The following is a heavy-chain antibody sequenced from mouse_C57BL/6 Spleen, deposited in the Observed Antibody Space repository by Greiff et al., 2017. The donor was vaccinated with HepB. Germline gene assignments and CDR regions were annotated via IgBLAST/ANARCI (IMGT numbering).Heavy chain of an antibody. CDR3: ARWLLGGYAMDY. D-gene: IGHD2-3*01. V-gene: IGHV1-26*01. CDR1: GYTFTDYY. Sequence: EVQLQQSGPELVKPGASVKISCKASGYTFTDYYMNWVKQSHGKSLEWIGDINPNNGGTSYNQKFKGKATLTVDKSSSTAYMELRSLTSEDSAVYYCARWLLGGYAMDYWGQGTSVTVSS. CDR2: INPNNGGT. J-gene: IGHJ4*01.